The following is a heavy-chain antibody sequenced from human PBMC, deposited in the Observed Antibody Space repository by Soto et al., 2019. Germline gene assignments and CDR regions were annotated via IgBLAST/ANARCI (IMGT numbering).Heavy chain of an antibody. D-gene: IGHD2-15*01. J-gene: IGHJ4*02. V-gene: IGHV3-73*01. CDR3: ISPSPEDMIRT. Sequence: PGGSLRLSCAASGFTFSGSSVHWVRQASGKGLEWVGRIRNKANSYATAYAASVRGRFTISRDDSKNAAFLQMNSLNTEDTAVYYCISPSPEDMIRTWGQGTLVTVSS. CDR2: IRNKANSYAT. CDR1: GFTFSGSS.